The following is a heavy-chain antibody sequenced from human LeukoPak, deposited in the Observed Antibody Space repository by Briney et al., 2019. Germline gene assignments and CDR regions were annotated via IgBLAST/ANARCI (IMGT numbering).Heavy chain of an antibody. CDR1: GFTFSSYA. V-gene: IGHV3-23*01. J-gene: IGHJ4*02. CDR2: ISGSGGST. CDR3: AKDLLEYGGNPHVVAY. Sequence: GGSLRLFCAASGFTFSSYAMSWVRQAPGKGLEWVSAISGSGGSTYYADSVKGRFTISRDNSKNTLYLQMNSLRAEDTAVYYCAKDLLEYGGNPHVVAYCGQGTLVTVSS. D-gene: IGHD4-23*01.